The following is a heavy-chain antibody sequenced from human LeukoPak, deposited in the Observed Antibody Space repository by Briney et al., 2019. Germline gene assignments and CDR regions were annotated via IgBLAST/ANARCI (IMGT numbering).Heavy chain of an antibody. CDR2: INHSGST. D-gene: IGHD5-18*01. J-gene: IGHJ4*02. Sequence: PSETLSLTCAVYGGSFSGYYWSWIRQPPGKGLEWIGEINHSGSTNYNPSLKSRVTISVDTSKNQFSLKLSSVTAADTAVYYCARDGRLWLPLDYWGQGTLVTVSS. CDR1: GGSFSGYY. CDR3: ARDGRLWLPLDY. V-gene: IGHV4-34*01.